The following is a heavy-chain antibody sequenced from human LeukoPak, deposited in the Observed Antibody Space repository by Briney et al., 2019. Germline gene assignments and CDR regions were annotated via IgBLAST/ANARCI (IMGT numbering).Heavy chain of an antibody. J-gene: IGHJ6*02. CDR3: ARDDFSTYYYDSSGYPRPPYYYGMDV. Sequence: SVKVSCKASGNSISNYAVSWVRQAPGQGFEWMGGIIPIFGTADYAQKFQGRVTITADQSTSTAYMELSSLRSEDTAVYYCARDDFSTYYYDSSGYPRPPYYYGMDVWGQGTTVTVSS. D-gene: IGHD3-22*01. CDR1: GNSISNYA. CDR2: IIPIFGTA. V-gene: IGHV1-69*13.